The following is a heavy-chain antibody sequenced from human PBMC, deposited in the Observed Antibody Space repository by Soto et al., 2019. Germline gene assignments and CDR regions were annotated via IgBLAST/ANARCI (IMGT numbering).Heavy chain of an antibody. J-gene: IGHJ4*02. CDR3: ARERFRDYGDYVESFDS. Sequence: GGSLRLSCAASGFTSSSYSMNWVRQAPGKGLEWVSYISSSSSTIYYADSVKGRFTISRDNAKNSLYLQMDTLRAEDTAVYYCARERFRDYGDYVESFDSWGQGTLGTVSS. CDR2: ISSSSSTI. CDR1: GFTSSSYS. D-gene: IGHD4-17*01. V-gene: IGHV3-48*04.